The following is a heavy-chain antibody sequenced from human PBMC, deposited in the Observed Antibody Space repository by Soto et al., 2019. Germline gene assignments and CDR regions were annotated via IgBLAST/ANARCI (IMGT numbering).Heavy chain of an antibody. Sequence: SETLSLTGTVSGGSMSGYHCSWVRQPAGKGLEWIGRVHSTGSTDYNPSVESRITVSLDTSKKQFSLKLRSVTAADTALYFCARDSVSLTRFEYWGQRILVTVCS. CDR1: GGSMSGYH. CDR3: ARDSVSLTRFEY. J-gene: IGHJ4*02. D-gene: IGHD3-10*01. V-gene: IGHV4-4*07. CDR2: VHSTGST.